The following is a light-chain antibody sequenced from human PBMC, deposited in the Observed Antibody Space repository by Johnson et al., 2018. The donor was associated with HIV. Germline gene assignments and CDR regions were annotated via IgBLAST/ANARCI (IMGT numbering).Light chain of an antibody. CDR1: TYNIGNNY. V-gene: IGLV1-51*02. J-gene: IGLJ1*01. CDR2: EKN. CDR3: GTWDSSLSAYV. Sequence: QSVLTQPPSVSAAPGQKVTISCSGSTYNIGNNYVSWYQQLPGTAPKLLIYEKNKRPSGIPDRFSGSKSGTSATLGITGLQTGDEADYYCGTWDSSLSAYVFGTGTKVTVL.